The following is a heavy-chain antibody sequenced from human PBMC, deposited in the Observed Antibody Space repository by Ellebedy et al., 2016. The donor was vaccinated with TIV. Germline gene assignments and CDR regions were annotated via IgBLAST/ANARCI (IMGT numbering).Heavy chain of an antibody. CDR3: ARVAYGDYEFFQH. V-gene: IGHV4-31*03. D-gene: IGHD4-17*01. Sequence: MPSETLSLTCTVSGGAISSGGYYWSWIRQHPGKGLEWIGYIYYSGRTYYHPSLKSRVTISVDTSKNQFSLKLSSVTAADTAVYYCARVAYGDYEFFQHWGQGTLVTVSS. J-gene: IGHJ1*01. CDR2: IYYSGRT. CDR1: GGAISSGGYY.